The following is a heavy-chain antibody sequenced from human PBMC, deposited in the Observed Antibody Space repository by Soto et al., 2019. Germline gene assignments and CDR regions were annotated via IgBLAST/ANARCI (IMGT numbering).Heavy chain of an antibody. V-gene: IGHV1-69*02. D-gene: IGHD1-1*01. J-gene: IGHJ6*03. CDR1: GGTFTSYT. CDR2: IIPILGMA. CDR3: ALVQVPPTVRSLYSHMDV. Sequence: QVQLVQSGAEVKQPGSSVKVSCRASGGTFTSYTIGWVRQAPGQGLEWVGRIIPILGMANYAEKFHGRVTVTADKSTSTAYLELRGLTSEDTAVYYCALVQVPPTVRSLYSHMDVWGKGTTVIVSS.